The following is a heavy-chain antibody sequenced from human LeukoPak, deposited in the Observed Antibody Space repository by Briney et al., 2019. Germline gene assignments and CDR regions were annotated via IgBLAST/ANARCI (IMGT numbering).Heavy chain of an antibody. V-gene: IGHV1-69*13. J-gene: IGHJ4*02. Sequence: SVKVSCKASGGTFSSYAISWVRQAPGQGLEWMGGIIPIFATANYAQKFQGRVTITADESTSTAYMELSSLRSEDTAVYYCARGPITTGSHFDYWGQGTLVTVSS. CDR3: ARGPITTGSHFDY. CDR1: GGTFSSYA. CDR2: IIPIFATA. D-gene: IGHD3-22*01.